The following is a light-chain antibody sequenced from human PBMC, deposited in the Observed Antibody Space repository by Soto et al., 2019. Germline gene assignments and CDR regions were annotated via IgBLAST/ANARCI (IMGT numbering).Light chain of an antibody. Sequence: DIQMTQSPSTLSESVVARVTITCLSSQSISSWLAWYQQKPGKAPKLLIYDASSLESGVPSRFSGSGSGTEFTLTINTLQPEDVATYFCLKYNKDAPGAFCQGTKVDIK. CDR2: DAS. J-gene: IGKJ1*01. CDR3: LKYNKDAPGA. CDR1: QSISSW. V-gene: IGKV1-5*01.